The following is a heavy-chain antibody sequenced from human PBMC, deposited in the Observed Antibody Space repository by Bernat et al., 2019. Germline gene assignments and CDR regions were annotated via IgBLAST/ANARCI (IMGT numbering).Heavy chain of an antibody. CDR2: IDPSDSYT. Sequence: EVQLVQSGAEVKKPGESLRISCKGSGYSFTSYWISWVRQMPGKGLEWMGRIDPSDSYTNYSPSFQGHVTISADKSISTAYLQWSSLEASDTAMYYCASDDYYGSGSYYHAFDIWGQGTMVTVSS. J-gene: IGHJ3*02. CDR3: ASDDYYGSGSYYHAFDI. V-gene: IGHV5-10-1*03. CDR1: GYSFTSYW. D-gene: IGHD3-10*01.